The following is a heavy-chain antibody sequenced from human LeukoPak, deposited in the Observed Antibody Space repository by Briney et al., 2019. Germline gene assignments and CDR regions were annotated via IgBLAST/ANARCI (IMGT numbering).Heavy chain of an antibody. V-gene: IGHV3-23*01. Sequence: AGGSLRLSCAASGFTFSSYAMSWVRQAPGKGLEWVSAISGSGGSTYYADSVKGRFTISRDTSKNTLYLQMNSLRAEDTAVYYCAKWGDYDILTGYYDSDYWGQGTLVTVSS. CDR3: AKWGDYDILTGYYDSDY. CDR2: ISGSGGST. D-gene: IGHD3-9*01. CDR1: GFTFSSYA. J-gene: IGHJ4*02.